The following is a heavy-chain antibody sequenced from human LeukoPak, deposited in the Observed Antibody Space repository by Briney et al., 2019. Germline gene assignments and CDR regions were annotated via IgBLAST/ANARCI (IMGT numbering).Heavy chain of an antibody. CDR1: GGSISSYY. J-gene: IGHJ5*02. CDR2: IYYSGST. V-gene: IGHV4-59*12. Sequence: SETLSLTCTVSGGSISSYYWSWIRQPPGKGLEWIGYIYYSGSTNYNPSLKSRVTISVDTSKNQFSLKLSSVTAADTAVYYCARDSSPGYSSGWYAPAGNWFDPWGQGTLVTVSS. D-gene: IGHD6-19*01. CDR3: ARDSSPGYSSGWYAPAGNWFDP.